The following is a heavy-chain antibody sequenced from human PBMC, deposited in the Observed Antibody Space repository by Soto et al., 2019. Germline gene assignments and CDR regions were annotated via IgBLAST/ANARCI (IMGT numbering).Heavy chain of an antibody. Sequence: SETLSLTCTVPGGSVSIGDYYWSWIRPPPGKGLEWIGNIYYSGSTNYNPSLKIRATISVDTSKNQFSLKVSSATAADTSIYYCARFSGNAFDIWGHGTMVTVSS. J-gene: IGHJ3*02. CDR2: IYYSGST. CDR1: GGSVSIGDYY. CDR3: ARFSGNAFDI. V-gene: IGHV4-61*08.